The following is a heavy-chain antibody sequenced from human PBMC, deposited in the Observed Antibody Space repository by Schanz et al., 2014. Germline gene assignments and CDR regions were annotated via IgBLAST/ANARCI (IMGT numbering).Heavy chain of an antibody. V-gene: IGHV3-53*01. D-gene: IGHD2-2*01. CDR2: IYINSGST. J-gene: IGHJ4*02. CDR1: GFSVSTNY. CDR3: AKVAPAATYLDS. Sequence: EVQLLESGGGLVQPGGSLRLSCAVSGFSVSTNYMSWVRQAPGKGLEWVSSIYINSGSTNYADSVKGRFIISRDNGETSVYLQINSLRVEDTAVYYCAKVAPAATYLDSWGLGTLVTVSS.